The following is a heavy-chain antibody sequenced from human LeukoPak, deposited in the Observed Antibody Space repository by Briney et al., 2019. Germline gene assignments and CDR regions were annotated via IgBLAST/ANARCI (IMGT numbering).Heavy chain of an antibody. J-gene: IGHJ4*02. CDR2: INHSGST. V-gene: IGHV4-34*01. D-gene: IGHD2-2*02. Sequence: GSLRLSCAASGFTFSSYAMSWIRQPPGKGLEWIGEINHSGSTNYNPSLKSRVTISVDTSKNQFSLKLSSVTAADTAVYYCARGRAIVVVPAAIGFDYWGQGTLVTVSS. CDR1: GFTFSSYA. CDR3: ARGRAIVVVPAAIGFDY.